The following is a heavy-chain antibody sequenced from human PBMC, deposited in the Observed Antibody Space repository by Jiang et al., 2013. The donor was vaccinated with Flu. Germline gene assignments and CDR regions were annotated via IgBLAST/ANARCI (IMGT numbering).Heavy chain of an antibody. CDR1: GGSITSGDFY. V-gene: IGHV4-30-4*01. CDR3: AREEPLAWFGGILFYGMDV. Sequence: PGLVKPSPTLSLTCTVSGGSITSGDFYWSWIRQPPGKGLEWIGHIYYNGTTAYNPSLKSRVTVSLDTSKNQFSLRLTSVNAADTAVYYCAREEPLAWFGGILFYGMDVWGQGTTVTVSS. J-gene: IGHJ6*02. D-gene: IGHD3-10*01. CDR2: IYYNGTT.